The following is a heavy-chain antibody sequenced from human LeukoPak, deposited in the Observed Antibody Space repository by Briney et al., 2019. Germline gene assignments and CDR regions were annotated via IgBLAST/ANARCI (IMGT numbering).Heavy chain of an antibody. CDR2: ISWNSGSI. D-gene: IGHD6-19*01. CDR1: GFTFDDYA. Sequence: PGRSLRLSCAASGFTFDDYAMHWVRQAPGKGLEWVSGISWNSGSIGYADSVKGRFTISRDNAKNSLYLQMNSLRAKDTALYYCAKDMGIAVAGASEGFDPWGQGTLVTVSS. CDR3: AKDMGIAVAGASEGFDP. V-gene: IGHV3-9*01. J-gene: IGHJ5*02.